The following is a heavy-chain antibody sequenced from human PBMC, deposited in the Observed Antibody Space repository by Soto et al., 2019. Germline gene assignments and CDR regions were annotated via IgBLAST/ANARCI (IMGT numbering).Heavy chain of an antibody. V-gene: IGHV4-31*03. J-gene: IGHJ5*02. CDR1: GGSISSGGYY. Sequence: QVQLQESGPGLVKPSQTLSLTCTVSGGSISSGGYYWSWIRQHPGKGLEWIGYIYYSGSTYYNPSIKSRVTISVDTSKSQFSLKLSSVTAADTAVYYCARGWQQLASWFDPWGQGTLVTVSS. D-gene: IGHD6-13*01. CDR3: ARGWQQLASWFDP. CDR2: IYYSGST.